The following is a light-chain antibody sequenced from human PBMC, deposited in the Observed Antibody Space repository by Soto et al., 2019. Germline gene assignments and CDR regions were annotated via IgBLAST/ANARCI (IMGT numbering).Light chain of an antibody. V-gene: IGLV2-14*03. CDR3: SSYTRSSRYV. CDR2: DVS. J-gene: IGLJ1*01. CDR1: SSDVGGYNW. Sequence: QSALTQPASVSGSPGQSITISCTGTSSDVGGYNWVAWYQQHPGKAPKLMICDVSNRPSGVPSRFSGSKSGNTASLTIFGLQAEDEAEYYCSSYTRSSRYVFGTGTKVTVL.